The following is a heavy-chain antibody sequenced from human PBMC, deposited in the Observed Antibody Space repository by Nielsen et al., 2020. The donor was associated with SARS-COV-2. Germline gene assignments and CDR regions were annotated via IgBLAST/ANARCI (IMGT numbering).Heavy chain of an antibody. V-gene: IGHV1-18*01. J-gene: IGHJ4*02. Sequence: WVRQAPGQGLEWMGWINPNSGGTNYAQKLLGRVTMTTDTSTSTAYMELRSLRSDDTAVYYCARGEDYGDPYYFDYWGQGTLVTVSS. D-gene: IGHD4-17*01. CDR2: INPNSGGT. CDR3: ARGEDYGDPYYFDY.